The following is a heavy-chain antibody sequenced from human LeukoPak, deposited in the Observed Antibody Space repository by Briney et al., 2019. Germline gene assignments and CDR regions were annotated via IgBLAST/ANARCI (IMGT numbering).Heavy chain of an antibody. CDR2: IYPGDSDT. V-gene: IGHV5-51*01. CDR1: GYSFTSYW. J-gene: IGHJ4*02. D-gene: IGHD3-9*01. Sequence: GESLKISCKGSGYSFTSYWIGWVRQMPGKGLELMGIIYPGDSDTRYSPSFQGQVTISPDKSISTAYLQWSSLKASDTAMYYCARGRYDILTGVTFSAFDYWGQGTLVTVSS. CDR3: ARGRYDILTGVTFSAFDY.